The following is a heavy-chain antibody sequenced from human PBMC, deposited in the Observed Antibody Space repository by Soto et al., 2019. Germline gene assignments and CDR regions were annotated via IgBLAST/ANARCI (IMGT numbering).Heavy chain of an antibody. J-gene: IGHJ4*02. Sequence: QVQLVQSGAEVKKPGASVKLSCKASGYTFINYYIHWVRQAPGQGLEWMGIFNPASGSTNYAQKFQGRVTLTMDTSTRTVYMELSSLRFDDTAVYYCARDLAAGDYWGQGTLVTVSS. CDR2: FNPASGST. V-gene: IGHV1-46*01. CDR1: GYTFINYY. CDR3: ARDLAAGDY. D-gene: IGHD6-13*01.